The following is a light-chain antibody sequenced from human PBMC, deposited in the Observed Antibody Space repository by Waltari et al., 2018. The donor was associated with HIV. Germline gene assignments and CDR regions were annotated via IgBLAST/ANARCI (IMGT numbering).Light chain of an antibody. V-gene: IGLV1-47*01. CDR3: AAWDDSLIGLV. J-gene: IGLJ2*01. Sequence: QSVLTQPPSASGTPGQRVTISCSGSSSNIGSNSVYWYQRPPGTAPQFISYMNNRRPAVFPDLFSGSKSGTASSLAISGLRSEDEADYYCAAWDDSLIGLVFGGGTKLTVL. CDR2: MNN. CDR1: SSNIGSNS.